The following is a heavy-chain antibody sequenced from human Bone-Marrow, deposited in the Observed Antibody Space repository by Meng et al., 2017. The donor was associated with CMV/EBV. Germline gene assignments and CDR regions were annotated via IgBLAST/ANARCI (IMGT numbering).Heavy chain of an antibody. CDR3: AREGGYCSSTSCPNWFDP. V-gene: IGHV3-74*01. CDR2: INSDGSST. J-gene: IGHJ5*02. D-gene: IGHD2-2*01. CDR1: GFTFSSYW. Sequence: GESLKISCAASGFTFSSYWMHWVRQASGKGLVWVSRINSDGSSTSYADSVKGRFTISRDNAKNTLYLQMNSLRAEDTAVYYCAREGGYCSSTSCPNWFDPWGHGTLVTVSS.